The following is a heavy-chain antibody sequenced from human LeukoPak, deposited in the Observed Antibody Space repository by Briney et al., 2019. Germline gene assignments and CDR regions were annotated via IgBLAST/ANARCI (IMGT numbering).Heavy chain of an antibody. CDR1: GYTFTNYG. CDR3: ARALTALAYCSSTSCYSDAFNI. V-gene: IGHV1-18*01. J-gene: IGHJ3*02. Sequence: AASVKVSYKASGYTFTNYGISWVRQAPGPGIDWMGWISAHHGNTKYAQKVKGRVTMTTDTSTSPAYMELRSLRSDDTAVYYCARALTALAYCSSTSCYSDAFNIWGQGTLVTVSS. CDR2: ISAHHGNT. D-gene: IGHD2-2*01.